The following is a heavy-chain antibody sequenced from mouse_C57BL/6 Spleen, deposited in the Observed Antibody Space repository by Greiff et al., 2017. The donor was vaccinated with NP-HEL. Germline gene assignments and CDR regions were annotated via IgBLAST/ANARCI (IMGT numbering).Heavy chain of an antibody. Sequence: QVQLQQPGAELVKPGASVKLSCKASGYTFTSHRMHWVKQRPGQGLEWIGNINPSNGGTNYNEKFKSKATLTVDKSSSTAYMQLSSLTSEDSAVYYCARSDYGSSYWYFDVWGTGTTVTVSS. J-gene: IGHJ1*03. CDR1: GYTFTSHR. CDR3: ARSDYGSSYWYFDV. V-gene: IGHV1-53*01. D-gene: IGHD1-1*01. CDR2: INPSNGGT.